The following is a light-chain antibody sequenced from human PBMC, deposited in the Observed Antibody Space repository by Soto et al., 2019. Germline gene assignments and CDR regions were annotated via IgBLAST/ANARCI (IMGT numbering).Light chain of an antibody. CDR3: CSYAGSYTLV. CDR1: TSNIGSNT. V-gene: IGLV1-44*01. Sequence: QSVLTQPPSASGTPGQGVPISCSGITSNIGSNTVNWYQQLPGTAPKLLIYNNNQRPSGVPDRFSGSKSGNTASLTISGLQAEDEADYYCCSYAGSYTLVFGGGTKVTVL. J-gene: IGLJ2*01. CDR2: NNN.